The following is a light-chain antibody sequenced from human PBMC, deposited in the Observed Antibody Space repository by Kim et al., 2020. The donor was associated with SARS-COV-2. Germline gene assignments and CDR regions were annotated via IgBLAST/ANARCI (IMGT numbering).Light chain of an antibody. CDR1: QSISSW. CDR2: DAS. CDR3: QHYGA. Sequence: DIQMTQSPSTLSASVGVRVTITCRASQSISSWLAWYQQKPGKAPKPLIYDASSLESGVPSRFSGSGSGTEFTLTISSLQPDDFATFYCQHYGAFGQGTKVDIK. V-gene: IGKV1-5*01. J-gene: IGKJ1*01.